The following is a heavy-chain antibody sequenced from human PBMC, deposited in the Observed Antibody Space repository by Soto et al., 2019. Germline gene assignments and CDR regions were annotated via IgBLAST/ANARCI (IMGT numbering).Heavy chain of an antibody. D-gene: IGHD6-13*01. CDR1: GFTFSSYA. J-gene: IGHJ4*02. CDR2: ISSNGGST. CDR3: AKAPRIASATDY. V-gene: IGHV3-64*04. Sequence: GGSLRLSCSASGFTFSSYAMHWVRQAPGKGLEYVSAISSNGGSTYYADSVKGRFTISRDNSKNTLYLQMNSLRVEDTAVYYCAKAPRIASATDYWGQGTLVTVSS.